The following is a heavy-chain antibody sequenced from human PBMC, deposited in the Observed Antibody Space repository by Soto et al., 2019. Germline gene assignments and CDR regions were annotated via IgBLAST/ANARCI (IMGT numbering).Heavy chain of an antibody. CDR3: ARGVTIFGVAGG. V-gene: IGHV1-8*01. J-gene: IGHJ4*02. CDR1: GYTLTSHD. CDR2: MNPNSGNT. Sequence: QVQLVQSGAEVKKPGASVKVSCKASGYTLTSHDINWVRQATGQGLEWMGWMNPNSGNTGYAQKFQGRVTMTRNTSISTAYQELRSLRSEDTAVYYCARGVTIFGVAGGGGQGTLVTVSS. D-gene: IGHD3-3*01.